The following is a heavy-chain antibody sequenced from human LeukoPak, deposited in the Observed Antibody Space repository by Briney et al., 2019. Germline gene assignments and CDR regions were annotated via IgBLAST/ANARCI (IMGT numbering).Heavy chain of an antibody. J-gene: IGHJ2*01. CDR2: IWYDGSNK. V-gene: IGHV3-33*01. CDR3: VAILVSGPIWQFDL. CDR1: GSGIPFSSYG. Sequence: GGSLRLSCEASGSGIPFSSYGLHWVRQAPGKGLEWVAIIWYDGSNKYYADSVKGRFTISKDTSKNTLYLQMNSLRAEDTAVYYCVAILVSGPIWQFDLWGRGTLVTVSS. D-gene: IGHD2-2*02.